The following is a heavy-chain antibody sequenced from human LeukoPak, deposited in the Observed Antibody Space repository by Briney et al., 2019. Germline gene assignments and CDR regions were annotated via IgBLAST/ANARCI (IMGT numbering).Heavy chain of an antibody. Sequence: PGGSLRLSCAASGFTFSSYWIQWVRQAPGKGLVWVSRINSDGSSTSHADSVKGRFTISRDNAKNTLFLQMNSLRAEDTAVYYCAREGYSGPYLDYWGRGTLVTVSS. CDR3: AREGYSGPYLDY. J-gene: IGHJ4*02. CDR2: INSDGSST. V-gene: IGHV3-74*01. D-gene: IGHD4-11*01. CDR1: GFTFSSYW.